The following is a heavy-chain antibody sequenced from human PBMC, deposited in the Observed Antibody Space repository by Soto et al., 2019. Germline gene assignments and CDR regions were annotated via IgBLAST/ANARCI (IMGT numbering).Heavy chain of an antibody. D-gene: IGHD3-10*01. Sequence: PSETLSLTCTVYGGSFSGYYWIWIRQPPGKGLEWIGEINHSGSTNYNPSLKSRVTXXVDTSKNQFSLKLSSVTAADTAVYYCARGKWFGEFGNWGQGTMVTVSS. CDR3: ARGKWFGEFGN. J-gene: IGHJ3*01. V-gene: IGHV4-34*01. CDR1: GGSFSGYY. CDR2: INHSGST.